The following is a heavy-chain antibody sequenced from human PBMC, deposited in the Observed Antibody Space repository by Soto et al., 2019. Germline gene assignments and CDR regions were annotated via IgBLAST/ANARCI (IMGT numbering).Heavy chain of an antibody. CDR1: GVSVTSYT. J-gene: IGHJ4*02. D-gene: IGHD2-21*02. Sequence: QLQLQESGPGQVRPSETLSLTCSVSGVSVTSYTWSWVRQPANKGLEWIGRVFSSVSATYNPSLKSRVSISMETAENRIALKLDSGTAADAGVYFCARDGMTTGDTWGPGTLVTFSS. V-gene: IGHV4-4*07. CDR3: ARDGMTTGDT. CDR2: VFSSVSA.